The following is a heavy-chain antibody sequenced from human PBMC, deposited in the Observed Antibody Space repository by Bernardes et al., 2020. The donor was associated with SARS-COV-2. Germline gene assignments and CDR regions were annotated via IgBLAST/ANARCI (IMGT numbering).Heavy chain of an antibody. J-gene: IGHJ6*02. CDR3: AKGLTSSCYSGMDV. CDR1: GGSISSGGYY. Sequence: ETLSLTCTVSGGSISSGGYYWSWVRQAPGKGLEWVSAITDSGGTTYYADSVKGRFTISRDNSKNTLYLQMNSLRAEDTALYYCAKGLTSSCYSGMDVWGQGTTVTVSS. CDR2: ITDSGGTT. D-gene: IGHD2-2*02. V-gene: IGHV3-23*01.